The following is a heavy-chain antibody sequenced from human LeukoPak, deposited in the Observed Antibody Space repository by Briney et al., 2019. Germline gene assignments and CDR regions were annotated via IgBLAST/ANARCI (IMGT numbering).Heavy chain of an antibody. CDR2: IIPIFGTA. J-gene: IGHJ4*02. CDR3: ATIYNYYDSSGYYYNPNIYFDY. Sequence: RASVKVSCKASGYTFTSYAISWVRQAPGQGLEWMGRIIPIFGTANYAQKFQGRVTITTDESTSTAYMELSSLRSEDTAVYYCATIYNYYDSSGYYYNPNIYFDYWGQGTLVTVSS. V-gene: IGHV1-69*05. CDR1: GYTFTSYA. D-gene: IGHD3-22*01.